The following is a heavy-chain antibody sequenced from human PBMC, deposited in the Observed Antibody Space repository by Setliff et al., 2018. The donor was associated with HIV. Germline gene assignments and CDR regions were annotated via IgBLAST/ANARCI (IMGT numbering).Heavy chain of an antibody. CDR3: ARSDSGYRSSWAPFDI. D-gene: IGHD6-13*01. J-gene: IGHJ3*02. V-gene: IGHV4-38-2*01. CDR2: IYHSGST. CDR1: GYSIRSGYY. Sequence: SETLSLTCAVSGYSIRSGYYWGWIRQPPGKGLEWIGSIYHSGSTYYNPSLKSRVTISVDTSKNQFSLKLSSVTAADTAVYYCARSDSGYRSSWAPFDIWGQGTKVTVSS.